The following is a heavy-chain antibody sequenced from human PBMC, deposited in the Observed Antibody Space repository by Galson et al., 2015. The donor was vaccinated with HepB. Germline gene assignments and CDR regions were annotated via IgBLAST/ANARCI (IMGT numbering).Heavy chain of an antibody. J-gene: IGHJ4*02. CDR1: GFTFSRYA. D-gene: IGHD3-3*01. V-gene: IGHV3-23*01. CDR3: AKARSITIFGVVMIGYYFDY. CDR2: ISGSGGST. Sequence: SLRLSCAASGFTFSRYAMSWVRQAPGKGLEWVSAISGSGGSTYYADSVKGRFTISRDNSKNTLYLQMNSLRAEDTAVYYCAKARSITIFGVVMIGYYFDYWGQGTLVTVSS.